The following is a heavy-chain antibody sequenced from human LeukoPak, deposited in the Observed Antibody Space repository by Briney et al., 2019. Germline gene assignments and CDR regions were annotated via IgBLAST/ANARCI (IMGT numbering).Heavy chain of an antibody. CDR2: IILIFGTG. CDR3: ARGEQMATELCYY. J-gene: IGHJ4*02. CDR1: ACTFTIYA. V-gene: IGHV1-69*01. Sequence: SVTVSRKASACTFTIYAFSWLRQAPGQGLEWMGGIILIFGTGNYAHKFHARVTITADESTITAYLELRMLRSQDAAVFYCARGEQMATELCYYWGRGTLVTVSS. D-gene: IGHD5-24*01.